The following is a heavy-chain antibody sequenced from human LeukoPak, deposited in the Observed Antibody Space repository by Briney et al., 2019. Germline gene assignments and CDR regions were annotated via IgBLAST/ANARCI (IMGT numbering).Heavy chain of an antibody. V-gene: IGHV4-59*12. Sequence: PSETLSLTCTVSGGSISSYYWSWIRQPPGKGLEWIGYIYYSGSTNYNPSLKSRVTISVDRSKNQFSLKLSSVTAADTAVYYCARALGYQLRLVYFDCWGQGTLVTVSS. CDR2: IYYSGST. J-gene: IGHJ4*02. CDR1: GGSISSYY. D-gene: IGHD2-2*01. CDR3: ARALGYQLRLVYFDC.